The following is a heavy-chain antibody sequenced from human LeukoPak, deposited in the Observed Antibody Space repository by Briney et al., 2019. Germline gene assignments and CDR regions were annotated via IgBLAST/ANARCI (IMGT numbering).Heavy chain of an antibody. CDR1: GGSISSYY. CDR3: AGGDYDYVWGSYRQAYYFDY. Sequence: SETLSLTCTVSGGSISSYYWSWIRQPPGKGLEWIGYIYYSGSTNHNPSLKSRVTISVDTSKNQFSLKLSSVTAADTAVYYCAGGDYDYVWGSYRQAYYFDYWGQGTLVTVSS. D-gene: IGHD3-16*02. V-gene: IGHV4-59*08. J-gene: IGHJ4*02. CDR2: IYYSGST.